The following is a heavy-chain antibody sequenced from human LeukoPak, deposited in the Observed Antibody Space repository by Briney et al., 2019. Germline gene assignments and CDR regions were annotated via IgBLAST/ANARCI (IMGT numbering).Heavy chain of an antibody. J-gene: IGHJ4*02. CDR1: GLPIADFA. V-gene: IGHV3-30-3*01. CDR2: ISYDGSNK. D-gene: IGHD3-10*01. CDR3: ARDVSYGSGSYYNVGY. Sequence: GGSLRLSCVASGLPIADFAMHWVRQAPGKGLEWVAVISYDGSNKYSADSVKGRFTISRDNSKNTLYLQMNSLRAEDTAVYYCARDVSYGSGSYYNVGYWGQGTLVPVSS.